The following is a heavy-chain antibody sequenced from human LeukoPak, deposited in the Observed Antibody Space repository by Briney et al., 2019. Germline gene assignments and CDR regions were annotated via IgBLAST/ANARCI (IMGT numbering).Heavy chain of an antibody. J-gene: IGHJ6*02. CDR2: IYASGNT. D-gene: IGHD3-16*01. V-gene: IGHV4-61*01. CDR3: ARAPEGLRSWLGLGYYYGMDV. CDR1: GGSVSSASYY. Sequence: SETLSLTCTVSGGSVSSASYYWTWIRQPPGRGLEWIGYIYASGNTNYNPSLKSRVTISVGTSKNQFSLKLSSVTAADTAVYYCARAPEGLRSWLGLGYYYGMDVWGQGTTVTVSS.